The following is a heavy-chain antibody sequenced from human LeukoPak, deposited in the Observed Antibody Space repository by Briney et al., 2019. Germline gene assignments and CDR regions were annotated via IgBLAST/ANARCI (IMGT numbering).Heavy chain of an antibody. CDR1: GYTFTGYY. J-gene: IGHJ4*02. CDR3: ARAVLRYFDWLSPNDY. V-gene: IGHV1-2*02. CDR2: INPNSGGT. D-gene: IGHD3-9*01. Sequence: AASVKVSCKASGYTFTGYYMHWVRQAPGQGLEWMGWINPNSGGTNYAQKFQGRVTMTRDTSISTAYMELSRLRSDDTAVYYCARAVLRYFDWLSPNDYWGQGTLVTVSS.